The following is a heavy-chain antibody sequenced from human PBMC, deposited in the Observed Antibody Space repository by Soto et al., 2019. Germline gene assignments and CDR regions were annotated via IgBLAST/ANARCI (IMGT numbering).Heavy chain of an antibody. D-gene: IGHD3-10*01. CDR2: VTAGRGNT. CDR1: GYTFTAYT. J-gene: IGHJ5*01. V-gene: IGHV1-3*01. Sequence: GASVKVSCKASGYTFTAYTIHWVRQAPGQRLEWMGWVTAGRGNTDYSQKFQGRVTITRDTSASTANMELYSLRSEDTAVYYCARENPPQAGSYYDSWGQGTLVTVSS. CDR3: ARENPPQAGSYYDS.